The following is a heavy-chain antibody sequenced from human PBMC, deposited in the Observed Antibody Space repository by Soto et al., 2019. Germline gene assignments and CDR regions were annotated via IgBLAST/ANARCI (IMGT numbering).Heavy chain of an antibody. CDR1: GFTFSSYA. D-gene: IGHD2-8*01. CDR3: VKANKYDFDY. V-gene: IGHV3-64D*06. Sequence: EVQLVESGGGLVQPGGSLRLSCSASGFTFSSYAMHWVRQAPGKGLEYVSAISSNGGSTYYADSVKGRFTISRDNSKTTLYLQMSSLRAEDTTVYYCVKANKYDFDYWGQGTLVTVSS. J-gene: IGHJ4*02. CDR2: ISSNGGST.